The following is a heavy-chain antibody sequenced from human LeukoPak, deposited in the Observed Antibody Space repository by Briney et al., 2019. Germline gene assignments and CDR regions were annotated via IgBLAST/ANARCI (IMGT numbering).Heavy chain of an antibody. Sequence: PGGSLRLSCAAPGFTFSTYGLHWVRQAPGKGLEWVAEIWYDGSFKYYADSVRGRFIVSRDNSNNTLYLEMNSLRGDDTAVYFCARDSVTYSSSWSGYGMGVWGQGTTVTVSS. J-gene: IGHJ6*02. D-gene: IGHD6-19*01. CDR2: IWYDGSFK. CDR3: ARDSVTYSSSWSGYGMGV. V-gene: IGHV3-33*01. CDR1: GFTFSTYG.